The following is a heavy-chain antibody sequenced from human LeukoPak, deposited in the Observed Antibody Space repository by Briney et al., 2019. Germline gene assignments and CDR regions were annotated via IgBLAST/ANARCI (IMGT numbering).Heavy chain of an antibody. D-gene: IGHD4-11*01. CDR1: GGSISSYY. CDR2: IYYSEST. J-gene: IGHJ3*02. CDR3: ASHTTSDAFDI. V-gene: IGHV4-59*01. Sequence: SETLSLTCTVSGGSISSYYWSWIRQPPGRGLEWIGYIYYSESTNYNPSLKSRVTISVDTSKNQFSLKLSSVTAADTAVYYCASHTTSDAFDIWGQGTMVTVSS.